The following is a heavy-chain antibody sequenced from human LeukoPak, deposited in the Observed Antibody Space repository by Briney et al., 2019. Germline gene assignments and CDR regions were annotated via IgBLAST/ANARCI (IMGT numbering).Heavy chain of an antibody. CDR1: GGSFSGYY. V-gene: IGHV4-59*01. Sequence: PSETLSLTCAVYGGSFSGYYWSWIRQPPGKGLEWIGYIYDSGSTNYNPSLKSRVTISVDTSKNQFSLKLSSVTAADTAVYYCARVARERQYYYDSSGYENDAFDIWGQGTMVTVSS. CDR2: IYDSGST. CDR3: ARVARERQYYYDSSGYENDAFDI. J-gene: IGHJ3*02. D-gene: IGHD3-22*01.